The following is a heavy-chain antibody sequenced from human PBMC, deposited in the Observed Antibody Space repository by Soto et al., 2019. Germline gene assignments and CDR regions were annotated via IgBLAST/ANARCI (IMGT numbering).Heavy chain of an antibody. J-gene: IGHJ5*02. CDR1: CGSISSYY. CDR2: IYYSVIT. V-gene: IGHV4-59*01. CDR3: ARDRGNWFDP. Sequence: SETLSLTCTVSCGSISSYYWSWIRQPPGNGLYCIGYIYYSVITNXXPSLKSRXXISVDTSQNQXSLKLXSLAAAYTAVYYCARDRGNWFDPWRQGTLVTVSS.